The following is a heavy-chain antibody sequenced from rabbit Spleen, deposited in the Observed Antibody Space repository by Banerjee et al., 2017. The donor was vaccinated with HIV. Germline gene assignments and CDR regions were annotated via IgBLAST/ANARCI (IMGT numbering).Heavy chain of an antibody. Sequence: QSLEESGGELVKPVTSLSHTRTPSGFSFSINYYICFVRQDPGKGLEWIGCIYIVGGRTYYESCAKKRFTISKKTSTTVAMQITSLTTADKAASFCARDDGTSFTAYSMDLWGPGTLVTVS. V-gene: IGHV1S40*01. J-gene: IGHJ6*01. CDR1: GFSFSINYY. CDR3: ARDDGTSFTAYSMDL. D-gene: IGHD8-1*01. CDR2: IYIVGGRT.